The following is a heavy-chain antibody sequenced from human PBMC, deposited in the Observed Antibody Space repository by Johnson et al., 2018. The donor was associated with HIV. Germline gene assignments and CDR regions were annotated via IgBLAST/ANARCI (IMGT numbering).Heavy chain of an antibody. D-gene: IGHD4-23*01. CDR1: GFTFTFYW. J-gene: IGHJ3*01. V-gene: IGHV3-7*01. CDR3: ARDPGNGGRPFDAFDV. CDR2: IKQDGSEK. Sequence: VQLVESGGGFVQPGGSLRLSCEVSGFTFTFYWMSWVRQSPGKGLEWVANIKQDGSEKYYVDSVKGRFTISRDNSKNTVFLQMDSLRGEDTAVYYCARDPGNGGRPFDAFDVWGQGTMVTVSS.